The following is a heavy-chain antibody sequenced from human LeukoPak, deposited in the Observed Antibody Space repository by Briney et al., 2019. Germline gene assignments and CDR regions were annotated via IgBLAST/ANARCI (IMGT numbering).Heavy chain of an antibody. V-gene: IGHV4-4*02. D-gene: IGHD3-22*01. CDR2: IYHSGST. J-gene: IGHJ3*02. CDR3: ARKTYDSSGLIPHPGVFDI. Sequence: SETLSLTCAISGGSISSSNWWSWVRQPPGKGLEWIGEIYHSGSTNYNPSLKSRVTISVDKSKNQFSLKLNSVTAADTAVYYCARKTYDSSGLIPHPGVFDIWGQGTMVTVSS. CDR1: GGSISSSNW.